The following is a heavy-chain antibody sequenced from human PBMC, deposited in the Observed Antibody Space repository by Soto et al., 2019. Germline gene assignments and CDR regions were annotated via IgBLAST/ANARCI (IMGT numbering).Heavy chain of an antibody. Sequence: QVQLVESGGGVVQPGRSLTLSCAVSGFTFSSYGMHWVRQAPGKGLECVAVISYDGSNQYYSDSVKGRFTLSRDNSKNMLYLPMNSLRTEDTAVYYCAQEKGKSGKTFGSSTFDLWGQGTLVTVSS. V-gene: IGHV3-30*18. J-gene: IGHJ4*02. CDR3: AQEKGKSGKTFGSSTFDL. D-gene: IGHD3-10*01. CDR1: GFTFSSYG. CDR2: ISYDGSNQ.